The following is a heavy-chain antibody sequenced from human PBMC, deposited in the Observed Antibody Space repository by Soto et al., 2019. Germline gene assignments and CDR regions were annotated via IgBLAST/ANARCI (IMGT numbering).Heavy chain of an antibody. J-gene: IGHJ4*02. CDR3: VKDGSDCGGDCYHFDY. CDR2: ISSNGGST. Sequence: QPGGSLRLSCSASGFTFSSYAIHWVRQAPGKGLEYVSAISSNGGSTYYADSVKGRFTISRDNSKNTLYLQMSSLRAEDTAVYYCVKDGSDCGGDCYHFDYWGQGTLVTVSS. D-gene: IGHD2-21*02. CDR1: GFTFSSYA. V-gene: IGHV3-64D*06.